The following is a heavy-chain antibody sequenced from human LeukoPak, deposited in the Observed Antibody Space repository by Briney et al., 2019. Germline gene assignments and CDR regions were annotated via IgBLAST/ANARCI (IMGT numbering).Heavy chain of an antibody. D-gene: IGHD3-10*01. CDR3: AKKSQSRGRGAFDI. J-gene: IGHJ3*02. CDR2: ITFSADTT. CDR1: GFNFNIYH. Sequence: GGSLRLSCVASGFNFNIYHMTWVRQAPGKGLEWVSIITFSADTTYYADSVKGRFTISRDNSKNTLYLQMNSLRAEDTAVYYCAKKSQSRGRGAFDIWGQGTMVTVSS. V-gene: IGHV3-23*01.